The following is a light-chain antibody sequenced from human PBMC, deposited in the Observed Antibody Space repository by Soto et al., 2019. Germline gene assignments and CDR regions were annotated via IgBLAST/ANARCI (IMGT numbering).Light chain of an antibody. CDR3: QQRSYWWT. Sequence: EIMLTQSQATLSLSPLARATLXCRASQSVSSSYLAWYQQNPGQAPRLLIYGASSRATGIPDRFSGSGSGTDFTLTISRLEPEDFAVYYCQQRSYWWTFGQGTKVDIK. J-gene: IGKJ1*01. CDR2: GAS. CDR1: QSVSSSY. V-gene: IGKV3D-20*02.